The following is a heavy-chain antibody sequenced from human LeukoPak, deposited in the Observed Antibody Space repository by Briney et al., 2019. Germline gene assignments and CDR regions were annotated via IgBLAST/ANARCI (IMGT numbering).Heavy chain of an antibody. CDR2: IIPIFGTA. V-gene: IGHV1-69*05. CDR3: ARAPNYYDSSGYLDY. D-gene: IGHD3-22*01. J-gene: IGHJ4*02. Sequence: ASVKVSCKASGGTFSSYAISWVRQAPGQGLEWMGGIIPIFGTANYAQKFQGRVTITTDESTSTAYMELSSLRSEDTAVYYCARAPNYYDSSGYLDYWGQGTLVTVSS. CDR1: GGTFSSYA.